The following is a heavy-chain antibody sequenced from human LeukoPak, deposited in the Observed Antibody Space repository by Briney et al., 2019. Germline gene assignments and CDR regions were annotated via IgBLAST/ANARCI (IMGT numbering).Heavy chain of an antibody. D-gene: IGHD3-22*01. V-gene: IGHV1-18*01. CDR3: ARDQYDSSGTLFDY. Sequence: GASVKVSCKASGYTFTNYGISWVRQAPGQGHDWTGWISAYNGNTNYAQKLQGRVTMTTDPSTSTGYMELRSLRSDDTAVYYCARDQYDSSGTLFDYWGQGTLVTVSS. CDR1: GYTFTNYG. J-gene: IGHJ4*02. CDR2: ISAYNGNT.